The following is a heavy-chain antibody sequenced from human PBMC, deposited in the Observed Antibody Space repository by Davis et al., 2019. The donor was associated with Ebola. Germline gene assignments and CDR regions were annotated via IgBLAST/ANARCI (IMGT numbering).Heavy chain of an antibody. CDR2: ISGSGGGT. J-gene: IGHJ4*02. Sequence: GESLKISCEVSGFTFSNYAMGWVRQAPGKGLEWVSGISGSGGGTKYADFVKGRFAISRDNSKNTLYLQMNSLRAEDTAVYYCAKDRPELDSSGLYYFDSWGQGTLVTVSS. V-gene: IGHV3-23*01. CDR3: AKDRPELDSSGLYYFDS. D-gene: IGHD3-22*01. CDR1: GFTFSNYA.